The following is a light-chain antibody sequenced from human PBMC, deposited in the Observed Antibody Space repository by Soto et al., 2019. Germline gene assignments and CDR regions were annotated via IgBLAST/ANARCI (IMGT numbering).Light chain of an antibody. CDR2: AAS. CDR1: QSINSY. V-gene: IGKV1-39*01. J-gene: IGKJ3*01. Sequence: DIQMTQSPSSLSASVGDRVTISCRASQSINSYLNWYQQKPGKAPKLLIYAASSLQSGVPSRFSGSGSGTDFTLTISSLQPDDFATYSCQQTYNTPRTFGPGTKVDIK. CDR3: QQTYNTPRT.